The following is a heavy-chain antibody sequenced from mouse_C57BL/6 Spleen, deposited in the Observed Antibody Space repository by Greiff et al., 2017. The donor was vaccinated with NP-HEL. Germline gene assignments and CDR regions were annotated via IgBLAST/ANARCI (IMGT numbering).Heavy chain of an antibody. CDR1: GYTFTSYW. J-gene: IGHJ2*01. V-gene: IGHV1-74*01. Sequence: VQLQQPGAELVKPGASVKVSCKASGYTFTSYWMHWVKQRPGQGLEWIGRIHPSDSDTNYNQKFKGKATLTVDKSSSTAYMQLSSLTSEDSAVYSCAIAGWLRHGDFDYGGQGTTLTFSS. CDR3: AIAGWLRHGDFDY. D-gene: IGHD3-2*02. CDR2: IHPSDSDT.